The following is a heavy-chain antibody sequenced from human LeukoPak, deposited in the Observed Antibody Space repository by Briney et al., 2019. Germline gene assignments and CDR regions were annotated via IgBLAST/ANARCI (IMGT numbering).Heavy chain of an antibody. V-gene: IGHV4-39*07. CDR3: VRDWTMVGASSDS. CDR2: MYSSGTG. CDR1: GASIRSSRYY. Sequence: SETLSLTCFVSGASIRSSRYYWGWIRQPPGKGLEWIGSMYSSGTGNYSPSLKSRVTISLDMSKNQFSLKLSSVTVADTALYYCVRDWTMVGASSDSWGQGTLVTVSS. D-gene: IGHD1-26*01. J-gene: IGHJ5*01.